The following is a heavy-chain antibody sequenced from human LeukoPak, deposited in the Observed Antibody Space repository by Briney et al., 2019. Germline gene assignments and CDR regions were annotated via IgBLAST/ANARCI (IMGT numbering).Heavy chain of an antibody. J-gene: IGHJ4*02. CDR2: ISSSGST. CDR3: ARFAVGPNTNFAY. V-gene: IGHV4-4*09. Sequence: SETLSLTCTVSGGSISSSYWSWIRQPPGKGLEWIGYISSSGSTNYHPSLKSRLAIPVDTSKNQFSLKLSSVTAADTAVYFCARFAVGPNTNFAYWGQGALVTVSS. CDR1: GGSISSSY. D-gene: IGHD1/OR15-1a*01.